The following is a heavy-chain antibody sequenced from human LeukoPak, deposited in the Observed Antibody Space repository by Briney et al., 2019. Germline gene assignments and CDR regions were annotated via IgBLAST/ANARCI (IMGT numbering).Heavy chain of an antibody. Sequence: SETLSLTCTVSGVSSKNKFFFWGWVRQSPGTGLEWIGSVFYNGDTFYNPSLKSRASISIDMSQSHFSLELTSVTAADTAVYFCASYFDNSGYYRRKYYFDFWGQGTLVTVSS. J-gene: IGHJ4*02. CDR2: VFYNGDT. CDR1: GVSSKNKFFF. V-gene: IGHV4-39*02. CDR3: ASYFDNSGYYRRKYYFDF. D-gene: IGHD3-22*01.